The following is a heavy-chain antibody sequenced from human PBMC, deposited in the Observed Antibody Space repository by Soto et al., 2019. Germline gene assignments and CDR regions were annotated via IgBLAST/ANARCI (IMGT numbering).Heavy chain of an antibody. Sequence: SETLSLTCTVSGGSISSGGYYWNWIRQHPGKGLEWIGYIYYSGSTYYNPSLKSRLTISVDTSKNQFSLKLTSVTAADTALYRCASDNVGPRSGGGMDVWGQGTTVTVSS. V-gene: IGHV4-31*03. CDR3: ASDNVGPRSGGGMDV. CDR1: GGSISSGGYY. D-gene: IGHD1-26*01. J-gene: IGHJ6*02. CDR2: IYYSGST.